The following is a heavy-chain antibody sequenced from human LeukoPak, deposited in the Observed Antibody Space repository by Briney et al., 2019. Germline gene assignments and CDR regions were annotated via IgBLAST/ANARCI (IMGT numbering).Heavy chain of an antibody. J-gene: IGHJ4*02. CDR1: GGSISSYS. CDR2: VYHSGSI. V-gene: IGHV4-59*01. Sequence: SETLSLTCTVSGGSISSYSWNWIRQSPGKGLEIGRVYHSGSINYNPSLKSRVTIPVDTSKNQFSLNLSSVTAADTAVYYCVSSYGGYVLDYWGQGTLVIVSS. D-gene: IGHD5-12*01. CDR3: VSSYGGYVLDY.